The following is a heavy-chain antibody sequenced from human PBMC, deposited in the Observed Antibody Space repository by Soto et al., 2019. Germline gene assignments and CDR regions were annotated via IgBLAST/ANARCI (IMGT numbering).Heavy chain of an antibody. V-gene: IGHV1-69*12. CDR3: ASGPGMIDFDY. D-gene: IGHD3-22*01. CDR2: IIPMFGTA. Sequence: QVQLVQSGAEVKKPGSSVKVSCNAAGGTFSSYAISWVRQAPGQGLEWMGGIIPMFGTANYAQKFQGRVTITADESTSTAYMQLGSLRSEDTAMYYCASGPGMIDFDYWGQGTLVTVSS. J-gene: IGHJ4*02. CDR1: GGTFSSYA.